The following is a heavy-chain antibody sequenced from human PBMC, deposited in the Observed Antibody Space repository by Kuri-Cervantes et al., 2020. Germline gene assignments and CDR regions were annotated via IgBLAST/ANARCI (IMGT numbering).Heavy chain of an antibody. J-gene: IGHJ6*01. Sequence: ASVKVSCKASGYTFTGYYMHWVRQAPGQGLEWMGWINPNSGGTNYAQKFQGRVTMTRDTSISTAYMELSRLRSDDTAVYYCARDSPGGYYDILTGYYSYYGMDVWGQGTTVTCAS. CDR1: GYTFTGYY. D-gene: IGHD3-9*01. V-gene: IGHV1-2*02. CDR2: INPNSGGT. CDR3: ARDSPGGYYDILTGYYSYYGMDV.